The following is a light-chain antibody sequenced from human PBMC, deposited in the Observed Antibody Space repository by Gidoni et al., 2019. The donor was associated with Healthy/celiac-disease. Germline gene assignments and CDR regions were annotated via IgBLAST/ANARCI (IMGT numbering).Light chain of an antibody. CDR1: QSISSY. V-gene: IGKV1-39*01. J-gene: IGKJ2*02. CDR3: QQSYSTPGT. CDR2: AAS. Sequence: DIQMTQSPSSLSASVGDRVTITCRASQSISSYLNWYQQKPGKAPKLLIYAASSLQSGVPSRFSGSGSGTDVTLTISSLQPEDVATYYCQQSYSTPGTFGQGTKLEIK.